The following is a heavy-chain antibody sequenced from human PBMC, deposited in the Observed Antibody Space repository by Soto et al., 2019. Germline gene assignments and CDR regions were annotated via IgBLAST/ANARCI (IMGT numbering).Heavy chain of an antibody. Sequence: PSETLSLTCTVSGGXISSYYWSWIRQPPGKGLEWIGYIYYSGITNYNPSLKSRVTISVDTSKNQFSLKLSSVTAADTAVYYCARYKSNYYYGMDVWGQGTTVTVSS. V-gene: IGHV4-59*01. D-gene: IGHD1-20*01. CDR2: IYYSGIT. J-gene: IGHJ6*02. CDR1: GGXISSYY. CDR3: ARYKSNYYYGMDV.